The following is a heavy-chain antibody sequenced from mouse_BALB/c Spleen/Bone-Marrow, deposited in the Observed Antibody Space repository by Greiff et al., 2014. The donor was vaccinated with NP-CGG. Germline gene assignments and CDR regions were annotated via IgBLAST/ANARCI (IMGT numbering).Heavy chain of an antibody. D-gene: IGHD1-1*01. CDR2: INPDSSTI. V-gene: IGHV4-1*02. Sequence: LQQPGGSLKLSCAASGFDFSGYWMSWVRQAPGKGLEWIGEINPDSSTINYTPSLKDKFIISRDNAKNTLYLQMSKVRSEDTALYYCARLNYYGSLFVWGAGTTVTVSS. CDR3: ARLNYYGSLFV. CDR1: GFDFSGYW. J-gene: IGHJ1*01.